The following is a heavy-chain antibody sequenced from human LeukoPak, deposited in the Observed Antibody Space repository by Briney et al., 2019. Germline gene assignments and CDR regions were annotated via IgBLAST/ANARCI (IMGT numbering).Heavy chain of an antibody. CDR2: MNPNSGHK. D-gene: IGHD1-26*01. CDR1: GYTFTSYD. V-gene: IGHV1-8*01. CDR3: ARSIVGVRKRNDY. Sequence: ASVRVSCKASGYTFTSYDIIWVRQASGQALVWRGWMNPNSGHKVYAQKFQGRVTMTRSTSISTAYMEVSSLTSEDSAVYYCARSIVGVRKRNDYWGQGTLVTVSS. J-gene: IGHJ4*02.